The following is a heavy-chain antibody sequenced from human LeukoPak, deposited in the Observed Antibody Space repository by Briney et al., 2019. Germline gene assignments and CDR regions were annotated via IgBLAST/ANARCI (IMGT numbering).Heavy chain of an antibody. J-gene: IGHJ4*02. CDR1: GSTFSDYY. Sequence: GGSLRLSCAASGSTFSDYYMNWIRQAPGKGLEWISFLSSSSGHTNSADSVKGRFTISRDNAKNSLYLQMNSLRPEDTAVYYCARAGHYYFDYWGQGTLVTVSS. D-gene: IGHD3-10*01. CDR3: ARAGHYYFDY. V-gene: IGHV3-11*05. CDR2: LSSSSGHT.